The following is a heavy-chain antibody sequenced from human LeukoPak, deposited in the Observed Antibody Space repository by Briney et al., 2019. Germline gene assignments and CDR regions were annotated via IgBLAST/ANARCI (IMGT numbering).Heavy chain of an antibody. CDR1: GDSVSSNSAA. V-gene: IGHV6-1*01. D-gene: IGHD3-10*01. J-gene: IGHJ5*02. Sequence: SQTLSLTCAISGDSVSSNSAAWNWIRQSPSRGLEWLGRTYYRSKWYNDYAVSVKSRITINPDTSKNQFSLQLNSVTPEDTAVYYCARGRITMVRGVIITFSSVASFWFDPWGQGTLVTVSS. CDR3: ARGRITMVRGVIITFSSVASFWFDP. CDR2: TYYRSKWYN.